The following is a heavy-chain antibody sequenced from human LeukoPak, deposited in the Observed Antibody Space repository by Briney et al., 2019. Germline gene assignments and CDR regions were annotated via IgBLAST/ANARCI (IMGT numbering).Heavy chain of an antibody. Sequence: GGSLRLSCAASGFTFSNYAMRWVRQALGKGLEWVSGISGSGDSTYYADSVKGRFTISRDNSKNTLYLQMNSLRAEDTAVYYYARRSGIAVAGAFDYWGQGTLVTVSS. CDR2: ISGSGDST. CDR3: ARRSGIAVAGAFDY. J-gene: IGHJ4*02. D-gene: IGHD6-19*01. V-gene: IGHV3-23*01. CDR1: GFTFSNYA.